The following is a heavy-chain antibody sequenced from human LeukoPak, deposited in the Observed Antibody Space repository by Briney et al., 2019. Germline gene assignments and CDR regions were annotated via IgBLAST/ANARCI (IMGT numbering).Heavy chain of an antibody. V-gene: IGHV3-74*01. D-gene: IGHD1-14*01. CDR1: GFTFSSYW. J-gene: IGHJ4*02. CDR2: IKSDGSVT. Sequence: PGGSLRLSCAASGFTFSSYWMHWVRQAPGEGLVWVSRIKSDGSVTWYADSVKGRFTPSRDNAKNMLYLQMNSLRDEDTAVYFCARDHDAVGTTIDHWGQGTLVTVSS. CDR3: ARDHDAVGTTIDH.